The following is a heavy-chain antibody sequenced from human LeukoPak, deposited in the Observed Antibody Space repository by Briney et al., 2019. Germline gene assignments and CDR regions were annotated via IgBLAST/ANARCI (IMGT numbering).Heavy chain of an antibody. CDR2: ISGSGGST. CDR1: GFTFSSYA. CDR3: ARDLVSGTPFDY. J-gene: IGHJ4*02. D-gene: IGHD1-7*01. V-gene: IGHV3-23*01. Sequence: GGSLRLSCAASGFTFSSYAMSWVRQAPGKGLEWVSAISGSGGSTYYADSVKGRFTISRDNSKNTLYLQMNSLRVEDTAVYYCARDLVSGTPFDYWGQGTLVTVSS.